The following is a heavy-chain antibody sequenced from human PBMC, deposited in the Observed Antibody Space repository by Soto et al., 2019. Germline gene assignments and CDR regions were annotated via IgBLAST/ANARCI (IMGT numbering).Heavy chain of an antibody. CDR2: INKDGSQK. J-gene: IGHJ4*02. D-gene: IGHD7-27*01. V-gene: IGHV3-7*03. CDR3: VRELGLAY. Sequence: GGSLRLSCAASGFTLSNYWMTWVRQAPGKGLEWVANINKDGSQKNYVGSVKGRFTIARDNGQNSLSLQMNSLRVEDTAVYYCVRELGLAYWGQGALVTVS. CDR1: GFTLSNYW.